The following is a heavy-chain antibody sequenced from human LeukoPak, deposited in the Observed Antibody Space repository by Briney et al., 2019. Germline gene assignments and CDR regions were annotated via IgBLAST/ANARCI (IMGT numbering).Heavy chain of an antibody. CDR1: GFTFSSYA. CDR3: AKEETLVVVPAAKTGFDY. D-gene: IGHD2-2*01. Sequence: PGGSLRLSCAASGFTFSSYAMSWVRQAPGKGLEWVSAISSSGGSTYYADSVKGRFTISRDNSKNTLYLQMNSLRAEDTAVYYCAKEETLVVVPAAKTGFDYWCQGTLVTVSS. J-gene: IGHJ4*02. V-gene: IGHV3-23*01. CDR2: ISSSGGST.